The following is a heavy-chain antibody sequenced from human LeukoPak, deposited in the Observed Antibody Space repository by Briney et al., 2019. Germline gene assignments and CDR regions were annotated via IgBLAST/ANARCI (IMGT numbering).Heavy chain of an antibody. V-gene: IGHV3-74*01. J-gene: IGHJ4*02. Sequence: GGSLRLSCVASGFTFSSYWMQWVRQDPRKGLVWVSRINGDGRNIDYADSVRGRFTISRDNSKNTLYLQMNSLRAEDTAVYYCAKGKISVVVVITFDYWGQGTLATVSS. CDR3: AKGKISVVVVITFDY. D-gene: IGHD3-22*01. CDR2: INGDGRNI. CDR1: GFTFSSYW.